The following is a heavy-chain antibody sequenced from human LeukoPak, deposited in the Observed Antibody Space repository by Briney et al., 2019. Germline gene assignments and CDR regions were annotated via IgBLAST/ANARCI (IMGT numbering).Heavy chain of an antibody. CDR3: ARGLGRIQLWLGY. Sequence: SETLSLTCAVYGGSFSGYYWSWIRPPPGKGLEWIGELNHSGSTNYNPSLKSRVTISVDTSKNQFSLKLSSVTAADTAVYYCARGLGRIQLWLGYWGQGTLVTVS. J-gene: IGHJ4*02. CDR2: LNHSGST. V-gene: IGHV4-34*01. D-gene: IGHD5-18*01. CDR1: GGSFSGYY.